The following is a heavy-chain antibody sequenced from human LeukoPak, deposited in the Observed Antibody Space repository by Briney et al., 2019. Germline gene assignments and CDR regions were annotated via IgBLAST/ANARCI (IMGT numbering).Heavy chain of an antibody. CDR1: GFTFSSYW. V-gene: IGHV3-74*01. CDR2: INSDGSST. CDR3: ARDSSGSYLYYYYYMDV. D-gene: IGHD1-26*01. Sequence: GGSLRLSCAASGFTFSSYWMHWVRQAPGKGLVWVSRINSDGSSTSYADSVKDRFTISRDNAKNTLYLQMNGLRAEDTAVYYCARDSSGSYLYYYYYMDVWGKGTTVTVSS. J-gene: IGHJ6*03.